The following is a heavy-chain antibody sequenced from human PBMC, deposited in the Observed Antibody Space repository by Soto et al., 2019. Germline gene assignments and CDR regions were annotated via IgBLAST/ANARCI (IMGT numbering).Heavy chain of an antibody. CDR3: ARDPYDFWSGYSPQEVWFDP. V-gene: IGHV1-18*01. Sequence: ASVKVSCKASGYTFTSYGISWVLRAPGQGLEWMGWISAYNGNTNYAQKLQGRVTITRDTSASTAYMELSSLRSEDTAVYYCARDPYDFWSGYSPQEVWFDPWGQGTLVTVSS. CDR1: GYTFTSYG. J-gene: IGHJ5*02. D-gene: IGHD3-3*01. CDR2: ISAYNGNT.